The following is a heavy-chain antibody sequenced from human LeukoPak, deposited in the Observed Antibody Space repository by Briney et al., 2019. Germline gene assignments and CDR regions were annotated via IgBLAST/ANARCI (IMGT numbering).Heavy chain of an antibody. CDR3: ARMYYDFWSGIYPIGY. V-gene: IGHV3-21*01. D-gene: IGHD3-3*01. CDR1: GFTFSSYS. Sequence: GGSLRLSCAASGFTFSSYSMNWVRQAPGKGLEWISSITSSSSYIYYADSVKGRFTISRDNAKHSLYLQMNSLRAEDTAVYYCARMYYDFWSGIYPIGYWGQGTLVTVSS. CDR2: ITSSSSYI. J-gene: IGHJ4*02.